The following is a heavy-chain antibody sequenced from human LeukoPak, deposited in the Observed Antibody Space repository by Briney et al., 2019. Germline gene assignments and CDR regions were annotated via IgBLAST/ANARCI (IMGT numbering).Heavy chain of an antibody. Sequence: ASVKVSCKVSGYTLTELSMHWVRQAPGKGLEWMGGSDPEDGETIYAQKFQGRVTMTEDTSTDTAYMELSSLRSEDTAVYYCATIHYGGDAFDIWGQGTMVTVSS. D-gene: IGHD4/OR15-4a*01. J-gene: IGHJ3*02. CDR1: GYTLTELS. CDR3: ATIHYGGDAFDI. V-gene: IGHV1-24*01. CDR2: SDPEDGET.